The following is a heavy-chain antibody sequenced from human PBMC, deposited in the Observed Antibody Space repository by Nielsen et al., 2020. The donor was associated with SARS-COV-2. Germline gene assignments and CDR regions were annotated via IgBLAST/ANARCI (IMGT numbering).Heavy chain of an antibody. CDR1: GFTFSSYW. V-gene: IGHV3-7*03. J-gene: IGHJ6*02. CDR3: AREVTMVRGVTPLGGMDV. Sequence: GGSLRLSCAASGFTFSSYWMSWVRQAPGKGLECVANIKHDGIVKYYVDSVKGGFTIARHNANNSLYMQMNSLRADATAVYYCAREVTMVRGVTPLGGMDVWGQGTTVTVSS. CDR2: IKHDGIVK. D-gene: IGHD3-10*01.